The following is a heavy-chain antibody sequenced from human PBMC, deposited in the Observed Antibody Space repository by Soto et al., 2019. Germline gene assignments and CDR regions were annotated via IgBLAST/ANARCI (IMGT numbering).Heavy chain of an antibody. CDR1: GGTFSSYA. CDR3: AVSPVGGCYYLAYY. CDR2: IIPIFGTA. D-gene: IGHD2-21*02. V-gene: IGHV1-69*01. Sequence: QVQLVQSGAEVKKPGSSVKVSCKASGGTFSSYAISWVRQAPGQGLEWMGGIIPIFGTANYAQKFQGRVTIIADESTRTSYMELSSLRSECTAVYYCAVSPVGGCYYLAYYWGQGTLVTVSS. J-gene: IGHJ4*02.